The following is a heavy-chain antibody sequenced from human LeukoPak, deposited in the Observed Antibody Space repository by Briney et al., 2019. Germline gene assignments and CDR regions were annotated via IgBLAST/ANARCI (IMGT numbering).Heavy chain of an antibody. CDR2: ISAYNGNT. Sequence: ASVKVSCKASGYTFTSYGISWVRQAPGQGLECMGWISAYNGNTNYAQKLQGRVTMTTDTSTSTAYMELRSLRSDDTAVYYCARDRGDILTGLNWFDPWGQGTLVTVSS. V-gene: IGHV1-18*01. J-gene: IGHJ5*02. D-gene: IGHD3-9*01. CDR3: ARDRGDILTGLNWFDP. CDR1: GYTFTSYG.